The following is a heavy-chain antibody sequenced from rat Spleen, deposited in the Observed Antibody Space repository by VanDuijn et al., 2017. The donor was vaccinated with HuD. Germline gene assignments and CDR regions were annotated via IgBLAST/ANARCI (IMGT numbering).Heavy chain of an antibody. Sequence: EVQLVESGGGLVQPGRSLKISCAASGFIFSDFHLAWVRQAPKKGLEWVATIIYDGSSTYYRDSVKGRFTISRDNAKSTLYLQMDSLRSEDTATYFCARPLALNWFAYWGQGTLVTVSS. CDR1: GFIFSDFH. J-gene: IGHJ3*01. V-gene: IGHV5-7*01. D-gene: IGHD3-2*01. CDR2: IIYDGSST. CDR3: ARPLALNWFAY.